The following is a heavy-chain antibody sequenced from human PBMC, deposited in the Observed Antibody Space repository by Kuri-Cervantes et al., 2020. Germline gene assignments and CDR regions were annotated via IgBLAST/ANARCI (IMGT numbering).Heavy chain of an antibody. J-gene: IGHJ4*02. CDR2: INPNSGGT. V-gene: IGHV1-2*04. CDR3: ARGNRGSGSYYNDQALFDY. CDR1: GYTFTGYY. D-gene: IGHD3-10*01. Sequence: ASVKVSCKASGYTFTGYYMHWVRQAPGQGLEWMGWINPNSGGTNYAQKFQGWVTMTRDTSISTAYMELSSLRSEDTAVYYCARGNRGSGSYYNDQALFDYWGQGTLVTVSS.